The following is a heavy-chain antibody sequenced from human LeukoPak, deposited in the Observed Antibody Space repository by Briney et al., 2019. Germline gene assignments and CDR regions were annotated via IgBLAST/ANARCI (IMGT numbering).Heavy chain of an antibody. CDR2: ISAYNGNT. V-gene: IGHV1-18*04. J-gene: IGHJ4*02. CDR3: ARDEVARPECLPPTSNYYFDY. CDR1: GYTFTRYG. D-gene: IGHD3-3*01. Sequence: ASVKVSCKASGYTFTRYGISWVRQAPGQGLEWMGWISAYNGNTNYAQKLQGRVTMTTDTSTSTAYMELRSLRSDDTAVYYCARDEVARPECLPPTSNYYFDYWGQGSLVTVSS.